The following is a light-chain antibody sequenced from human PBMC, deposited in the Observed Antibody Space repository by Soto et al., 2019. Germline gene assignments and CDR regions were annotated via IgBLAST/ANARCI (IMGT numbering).Light chain of an antibody. CDR1: QTVSTN. V-gene: IGKV3-15*01. CDR2: GAS. CDR3: LQYNNWSPYS. Sequence: EIVMTQSPATLSVFPGERATLSCRASQTVSTNLAWYQQKPGQAPRLLIFGASARAAGVPARFSGRGVCTEFSLTISSLQSEDFAVYYCLQYNNWSPYSFGQGTRLEIK. J-gene: IGKJ2*01.